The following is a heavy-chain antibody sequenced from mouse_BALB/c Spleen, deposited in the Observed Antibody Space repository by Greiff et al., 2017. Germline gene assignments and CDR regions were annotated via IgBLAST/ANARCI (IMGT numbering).Heavy chain of an antibody. Sequence: EVQLPPSGPDLVPPGASVQISCKASGYSFTGYYMPWVTPSHGKSLEWIGRVNPNNGGTSSNQKFKGKAILTVDKSSSTAYMELRSLTSEDSAVYYGARYPPIYDGDNQNDLDDGGQGTTRTGAS. V-gene: IGHV1-26*01. CDR1: GYSFTGYY. J-gene: IGHJ2*01. CDR3: ARYPPIYDGDNQNDLDD. CDR2: VNPNNGGT. D-gene: IGHD2-13*01.